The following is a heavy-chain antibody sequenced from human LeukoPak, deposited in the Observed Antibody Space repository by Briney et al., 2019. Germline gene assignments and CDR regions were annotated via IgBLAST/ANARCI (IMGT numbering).Heavy chain of an antibody. D-gene: IGHD6-13*01. CDR3: TRYSWYYFDY. Sequence: PGRSLRLSCTASGFTFGDYAMSWVRQAPGKGLEWVGFIRSKAYGGTTEYAASVKGRFTISGDDSKSIAYLQMNSLKTEDTAVYYCTRYSWYYFDYWGQGTLVTVSS. V-gene: IGHV3-49*04. CDR2: IRSKAYGGTT. J-gene: IGHJ4*02. CDR1: GFTFGDYA.